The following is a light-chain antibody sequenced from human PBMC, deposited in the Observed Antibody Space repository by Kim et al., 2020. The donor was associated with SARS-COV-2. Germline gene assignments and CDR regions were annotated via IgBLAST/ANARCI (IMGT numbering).Light chain of an antibody. CDR1: SLRSYY. J-gene: IGLJ2*01. Sequence: SSELTQDPAVSVALGQTVRITCQGDSLRSYYASWYQQKPGQAPVLVNYGKNNRPTGIPDRFSGSSSGNTASLTITGAKAEDEADYYCNSRDSSGNHVVFG. CDR3: NSRDSSGNHVV. CDR2: GKN. V-gene: IGLV3-19*01.